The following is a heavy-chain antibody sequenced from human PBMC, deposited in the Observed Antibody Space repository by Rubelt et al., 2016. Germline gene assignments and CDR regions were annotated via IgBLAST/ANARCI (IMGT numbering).Heavy chain of an antibody. CDR1: GFTFSSYG. Sequence: QVQLVESGGGLVQPGGSLRLSCAASGFTFSSYGMHWVRQAPGKGLEWVAVIWYDGSNKYYADSVKGRFTISRDNSKNTLYLQMNSLRAEDTAVYYCARTVQRQLVVFDDACDIWGQGTMVTVSS. CDR3: ARTVQRQLVVFDDACDI. D-gene: IGHD6-13*01. CDR2: IWYDGSNK. J-gene: IGHJ3*02. V-gene: IGHV3-33*08.